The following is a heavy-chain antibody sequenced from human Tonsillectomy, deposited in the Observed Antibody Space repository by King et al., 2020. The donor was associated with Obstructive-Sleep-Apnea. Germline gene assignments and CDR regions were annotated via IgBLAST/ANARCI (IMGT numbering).Heavy chain of an antibody. Sequence: VQLVESGGGLVQPGGSLRLSCAASGVTFSNYWMHWVRQAPGKGLLWVSRIDSDGRATAYADSVKGRFTISRVNAKNTLYLQMNSLRAEDTAVYYCARDPEEWELPFDYWGQGTLVTVSS. CDR1: GVTFSNYW. D-gene: IGHD1-26*01. CDR3: ARDPEEWELPFDY. CDR2: IDSDGRAT. J-gene: IGHJ4*02. V-gene: IGHV3-74*01.